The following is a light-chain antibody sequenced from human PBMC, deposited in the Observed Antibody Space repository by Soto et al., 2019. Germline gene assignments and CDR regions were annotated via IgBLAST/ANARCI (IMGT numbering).Light chain of an antibody. CDR1: QDISSW. CDR3: QQASGVPHN. Sequence: DIQMTQSPSSVSASVGDRVTITCRASQDISSWLAWYQHKPGKAPSLLICAAASLQSGVPSRFRRSGSGTDFALTIAGLAAEGFANYSFQQASGVPHNFGGGTKVEIK. V-gene: IGKV1D-12*01. J-gene: IGKJ4*01. CDR2: AAA.